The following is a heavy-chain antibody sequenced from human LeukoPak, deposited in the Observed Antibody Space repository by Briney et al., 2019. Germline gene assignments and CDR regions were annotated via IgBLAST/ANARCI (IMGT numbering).Heavy chain of an antibody. J-gene: IGHJ5*02. CDR1: GYTFRDYG. CDR2: ISAYNGNT. Sequence: ASMKVSCKASGYTFRDYGISWVRQAPGQGLEWMGWISAYNGNTNYAQRLQGRVTMTTDTSTSTAYMELRSLRSDDTAVYYCARGGSYCSSTSCYGDWFDPWGQGTLVTVSS. V-gene: IGHV1-18*01. D-gene: IGHD2-2*01. CDR3: ARGGSYCSSTSCYGDWFDP.